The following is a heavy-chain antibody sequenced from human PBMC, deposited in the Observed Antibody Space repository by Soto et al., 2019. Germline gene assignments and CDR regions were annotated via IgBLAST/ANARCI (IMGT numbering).Heavy chain of an antibody. CDR3: ARTNFGVVPSHNWFDH. V-gene: IGHV4-39*01. J-gene: IGHJ5*02. D-gene: IGHD3-3*01. CDR1: GCSIGSSSYY. CDR2: IYYSGST. Sequence: XETRSLTCTVSGCSIGSSSYYWGWIRQPPGKGLEWIGSIYYSGSTYYNPSLKSRVTISVDTSKNQFSLKLSSVTAADTAVYYCARTNFGVVPSHNWFDHWGQGTQVTVSS.